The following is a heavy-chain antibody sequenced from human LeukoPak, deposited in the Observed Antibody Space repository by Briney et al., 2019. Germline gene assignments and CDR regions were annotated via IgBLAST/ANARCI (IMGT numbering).Heavy chain of an antibody. J-gene: IGHJ4*02. CDR3: ARGPGSVLRFLEWSSFYYFDY. V-gene: IGHV4-31*03. CDR1: GGSISSGGYY. Sequence: SETLSLTCTVSGGSISSGGYYWSWIHQHPGKCLEWIRYIYYSGSTYYNPSLKSRVTISVDTSKNQFSLKLSSVTAADTAVYYCARGPGSVLRFLEWSSFYYFDYWGQGTLVTVSS. D-gene: IGHD3-3*01. CDR2: IYYSGST.